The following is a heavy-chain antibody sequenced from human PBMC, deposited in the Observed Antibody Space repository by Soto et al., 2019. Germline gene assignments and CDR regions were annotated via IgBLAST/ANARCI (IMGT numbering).Heavy chain of an antibody. Sequence: SETLSLTCTVSGGSISSGDYYWNWIRQPPGKGLEWIGYIYYSGSTYYNPSLKSRVTISVDTSKNQFSLKLSSVTAADTAVYFCARVYWYSSSWYVDYXDYWGQGTLVTVS. D-gene: IGHD6-13*01. V-gene: IGHV4-30-4*01. CDR1: GGSISSGDYY. CDR3: ARVYWYSSSWYVDYXDY. CDR2: IYYSGST. J-gene: IGHJ4*02.